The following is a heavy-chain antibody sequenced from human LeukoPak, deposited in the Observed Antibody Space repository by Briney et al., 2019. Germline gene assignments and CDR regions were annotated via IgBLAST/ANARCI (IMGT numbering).Heavy chain of an antibody. Sequence: SYISYADSVTGRFTISRDNAKNSLYLQMNSLRAEDTAVYYCARERIAARPGNYYYYYGMDVWGQGTTVTVSS. CDR2: SYI. D-gene: IGHD6-6*01. J-gene: IGHJ6*02. V-gene: IGHV3-21*01. CDR3: ARERIAARPGNYYYYYGMDV.